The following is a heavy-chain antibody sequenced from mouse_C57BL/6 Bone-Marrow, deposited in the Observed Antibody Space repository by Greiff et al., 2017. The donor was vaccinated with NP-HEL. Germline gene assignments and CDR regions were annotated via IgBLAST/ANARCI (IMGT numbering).Heavy chain of an antibody. CDR3: ASYYGSRVTYAMDY. J-gene: IGHJ4*01. CDR2: IYPGSGST. Sequence: VQLQQPGAELVKPGASLKMSCKASGYTFTSYWITWVKQRPGQGLEWIGDIYPGSGSTNYNEKFKSKATLTVDTSSSTAYMQLSSLTSEDSAVYYCASYYGSRVTYAMDYWGQGTSVTVSS. D-gene: IGHD1-1*01. V-gene: IGHV1-55*01. CDR1: GYTFTSYW.